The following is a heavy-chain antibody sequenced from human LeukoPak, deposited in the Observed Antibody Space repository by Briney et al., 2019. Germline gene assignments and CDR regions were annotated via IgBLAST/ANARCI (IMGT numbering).Heavy chain of an antibody. CDR3: ARGGITVAPLGI. CDR2: IKQDGSEE. Sequence: PGGSLRLSCAASGFIFSSYWMSWVRQAPGKGLEWVANIKQDGSEEYYVDSVKGRFTISRDNAKNSLYLQVNSLRAEDTAVYYCARGGITVAPLGIWGQGTMVTVSS. J-gene: IGHJ3*02. V-gene: IGHV3-7*04. D-gene: IGHD3-10*01. CDR1: GFIFSSYW.